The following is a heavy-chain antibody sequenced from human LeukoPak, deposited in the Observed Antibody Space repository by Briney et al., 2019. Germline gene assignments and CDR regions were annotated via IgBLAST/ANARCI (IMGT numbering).Heavy chain of an antibody. CDR1: GGSTISGDYY. CDR2: IYYSGST. J-gene: IGHJ5*02. CDR3: ARDPAVAGSGGFDP. D-gene: IGHD6-19*01. Sequence: PSQTLSLTCTVSGGSTISGDYYWSWIRQPPGKGLEWIGYIYYSGSTHYNPSLKSRLTILVDTSKNHFTLKLSSVTAVDTAVYYCARDPAVAGSGGFDPWGQGTLVTVSS. V-gene: IGHV4-30-4*08.